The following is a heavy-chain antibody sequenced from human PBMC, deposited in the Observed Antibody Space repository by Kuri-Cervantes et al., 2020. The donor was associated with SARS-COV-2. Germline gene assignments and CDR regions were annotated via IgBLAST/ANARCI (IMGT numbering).Heavy chain of an antibody. CDR1: GFTFSSYS. V-gene: IGHV3-21*01. J-gene: IGHJ4*02. CDR2: ISSSSSYI. D-gene: IGHD6-13*01. CDR3: ARYSSSWSYY. Sequence: LSLTCAASGFTFSSYSMNWVRQAPGKGLEWVSSISSSSSYIYYADSVKGRFTISRDNAKNSLYLQMNSLRAEDKAVYYCARYSSSWSYYWGQGTLVTVSS.